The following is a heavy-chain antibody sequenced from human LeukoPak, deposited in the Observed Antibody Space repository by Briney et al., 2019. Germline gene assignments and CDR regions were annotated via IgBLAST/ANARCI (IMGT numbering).Heavy chain of an antibody. Sequence: GGSLRLSCAASGFTVSSNYMSWVRQAPGKGLEWVSVIYSGGSTYYADSVKGRFTISRHNSKNTLYLQMNSLRAEDTAVYYCARDKTDVDIVATTPFDYWGQGTLVTVSS. J-gene: IGHJ4*02. CDR1: GFTVSSNY. V-gene: IGHV3-53*04. D-gene: IGHD5-12*01. CDR3: ARDKTDVDIVATTPFDY. CDR2: IYSGGST.